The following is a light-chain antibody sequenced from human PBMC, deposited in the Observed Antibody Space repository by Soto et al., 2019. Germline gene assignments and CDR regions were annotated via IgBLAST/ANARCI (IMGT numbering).Light chain of an antibody. CDR1: SSDVGGYNY. CDR2: DVS. J-gene: IGLJ1*01. CDR3: CSYAGSSYV. Sequence: QSVLTQPRSVSGSPGQSATISCTGTSSDVGGYNYVSWYQQHPGKAPKLMIYDVSKRPSGVPDRFSGSKSGNTASLTISGLQAEDEADYYCCSYAGSSYVFGTGTKVTV. V-gene: IGLV2-11*01.